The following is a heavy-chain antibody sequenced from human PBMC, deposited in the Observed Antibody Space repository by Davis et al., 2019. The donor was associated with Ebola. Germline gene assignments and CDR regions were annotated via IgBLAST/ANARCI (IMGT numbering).Heavy chain of an antibody. D-gene: IGHD4-17*01. J-gene: IGHJ4*02. CDR1: GFTFSSYA. CDR2: ISYDGSNK. V-gene: IGHV3-30-3*01. Sequence: PGGSLRLSCAASGFTFSSYAMHWVRQAPGKGLEWVAVISYDGSNKYYADSVKGRFTISRDNSKNTLYLQMNSLRAEDTAVYYCASGTVINRYFDNWGLGTLVTVSS. CDR3: ASGTVINRYFDN.